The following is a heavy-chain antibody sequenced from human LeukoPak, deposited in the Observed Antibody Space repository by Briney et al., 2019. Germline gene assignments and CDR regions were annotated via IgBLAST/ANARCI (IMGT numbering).Heavy chain of an antibody. CDR3: ARHDGSSWYYAFDV. CDR2: IYYSGST. Sequence: MTSETLSLTCSVSGDSLSSSSYSLVWIRQPPGKGLEWIGYIYYSGSTNYNPSLKSRVTISLDTSKNQFSLKLSSVTAADTAVYYCARHDGSSWYYAFDVWGQGTMVTVSS. D-gene: IGHD6-13*01. V-gene: IGHV4-61*05. J-gene: IGHJ3*01. CDR1: GDSLSSSSYS.